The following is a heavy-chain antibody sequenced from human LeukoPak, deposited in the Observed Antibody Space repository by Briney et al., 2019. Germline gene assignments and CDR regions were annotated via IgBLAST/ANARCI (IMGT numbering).Heavy chain of an antibody. J-gene: IGHJ3*02. Sequence: SETLSLTCAVYGGSFSDYYWNWIRQPPGKGLEWIGEINHRGSTTYNPSLNSRVTISLDTSKHQFSLKVTSVTAADTAVYYCTRALSSGWDWGAFDIWGQGTMVTVSS. CDR1: GGSFSDYY. D-gene: IGHD6-19*01. CDR2: INHRGST. V-gene: IGHV4-34*01. CDR3: TRALSSGWDWGAFDI.